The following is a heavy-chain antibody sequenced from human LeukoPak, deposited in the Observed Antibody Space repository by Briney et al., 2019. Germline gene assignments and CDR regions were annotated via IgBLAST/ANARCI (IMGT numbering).Heavy chain of an antibody. V-gene: IGHV3-30*03. CDR1: GFTFSSYG. CDR3: ASWPGGWYGEDS. Sequence: GGSLRLSCAASGFTFSSYGMHWVRQAPGKGLEWVAVISYDGSNKYYADSVKGRFTISRDNSKNTLYLQMNSLRAEDTAVYYCASWPGGWYGEDSWGQGTLVTVSS. CDR2: ISYDGSNK. D-gene: IGHD6-19*01. J-gene: IGHJ4*02.